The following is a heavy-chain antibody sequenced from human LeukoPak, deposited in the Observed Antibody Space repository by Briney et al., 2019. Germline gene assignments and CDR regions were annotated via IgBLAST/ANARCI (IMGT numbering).Heavy chain of an antibody. Sequence: GGSLRLSCAASGFSLSSYWMSWVRQAPGKGLEWVANIKQDESEKDYVDSVKGRFTISRDNSKNTLYLQMNSLRAEDTAVYYCARKGGYNYGLLGWYFDLWGRGTLVTVSS. D-gene: IGHD5-18*01. CDR3: ARKGGYNYGLLGWYFDL. CDR2: IKQDESEK. V-gene: IGHV3-7*03. CDR1: GFSLSSYW. J-gene: IGHJ2*01.